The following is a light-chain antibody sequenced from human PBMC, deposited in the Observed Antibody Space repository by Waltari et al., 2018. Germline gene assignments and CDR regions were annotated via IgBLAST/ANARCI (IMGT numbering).Light chain of an antibody. CDR1: QSIGSY. CDR3: QQLNNYLALT. V-gene: IGKV1-9*01. Sequence: IQLTQSPSSLSASVGDRVTITCRASQSIGSYLGWYQQKPGKAPKVLIYAASTLQSGVPSRFSGSGSGTDFTLTISSLQPEDVATYYCQQLNNYLALTFGGGTKVEIK. CDR2: AAS. J-gene: IGKJ4*01.